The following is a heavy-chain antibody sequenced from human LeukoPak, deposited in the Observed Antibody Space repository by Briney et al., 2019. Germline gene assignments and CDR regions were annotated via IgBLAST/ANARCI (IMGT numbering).Heavy chain of an antibody. CDR3: ARAEMATIWAGGNFDY. D-gene: IGHD5-24*01. V-gene: IGHV1-18*01. CDR2: ISAYNGNT. Sequence: GASVKVSCKASGYTFTSYGINWVRQAPGQGLEWMGWISAYNGNTNYAQKLQGRVTMTTDTSTSTAYMELRSLRSDDTAVYYCARAEMATIWAGGNFDYWGQGTLVTVSS. J-gene: IGHJ4*02. CDR1: GYTFTSYG.